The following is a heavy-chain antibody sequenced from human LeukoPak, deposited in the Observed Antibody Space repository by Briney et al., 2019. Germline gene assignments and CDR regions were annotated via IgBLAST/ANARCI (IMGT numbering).Heavy chain of an antibody. D-gene: IGHD3-22*01. CDR3: ARWDYYDTLLDV. V-gene: IGHV3-74*01. CDR1: GIHFNSYW. Sequence: GGALELSFSASGIHFNSYWMDWVRPASGQGLGWVSRINSDGSSTSYADSVKGRFTISRDNAKNTLYLQMNSLRAEDTAVYYCARWDYYDTLLDVWGKGTTVTISS. CDR2: INSDGSST. J-gene: IGHJ6*04.